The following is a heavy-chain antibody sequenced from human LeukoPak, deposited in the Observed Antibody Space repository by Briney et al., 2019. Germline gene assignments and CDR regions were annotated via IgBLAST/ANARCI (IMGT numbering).Heavy chain of an antibody. D-gene: IGHD6-13*01. J-gene: IGHJ4*02. V-gene: IGHV3-23*01. Sequence: PGGSLRLSCAASGFTFRTYAMNWVRQAPGKGLEWVAVIDGVGDRTYYADSVKGRFTISRDNSKDTVFLQMNSLKADDTAVYYCAKASRQAAVASPLDYWGQGSLVTVSS. CDR1: GFTFRTYA. CDR2: IDGVGDRT. CDR3: AKASRQAAVASPLDY.